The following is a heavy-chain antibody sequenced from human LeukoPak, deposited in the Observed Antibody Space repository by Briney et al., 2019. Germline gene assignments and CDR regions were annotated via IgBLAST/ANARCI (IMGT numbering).Heavy chain of an antibody. CDR1: GYTFTSYD. CDR3: ARRVRDYDILTGYYEDAFDI. D-gene: IGHD3-9*01. CDR2: MNPNSGNT. Sequence: ASVKVSCKASGYTFTSYDINWVRQATGQGLEWMGWMNPNSGNTGYAQKFQGRVTMTRNTSISTAYMELSSLRSEDTAVYYCARRVRDYDILTGYYEDAFDIWGQGTMVTVSS. J-gene: IGHJ3*02. V-gene: IGHV1-8*01.